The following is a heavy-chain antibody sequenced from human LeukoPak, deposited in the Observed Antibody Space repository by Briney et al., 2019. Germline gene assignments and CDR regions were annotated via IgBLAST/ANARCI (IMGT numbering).Heavy chain of an antibody. D-gene: IGHD4-17*01. V-gene: IGHV4-61*02. J-gene: IGHJ6*03. CDR3: ARGSIYGEDYYYYMDV. CDR2: IYTSGST. Sequence: PSETLSLTCTVSGGSISSGSYYWSWIRQPAGKGLEWIGRIYTSGSTNYNPSLKSRVTISVDTSKNQFSLKLSSVTAADTAVYYCARGSIYGEDYYYYMDVWGKGTTVTVSS. CDR1: GGSISSGSYY.